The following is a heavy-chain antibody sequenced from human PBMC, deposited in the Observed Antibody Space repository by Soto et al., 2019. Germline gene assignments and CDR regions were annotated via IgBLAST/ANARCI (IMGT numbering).Heavy chain of an antibody. CDR2: IKSKTDGGTT. J-gene: IGHJ5*02. Sequence: GGSLRLSCAASGFTFSNAWMSWVRQAPGKGLEWVGRIKSKTDGGTTDYAAPVKGRFTISRDDSKNTLYLQMNSLKTEDTAVYYCRSPWLAAAGTNWFDPWGQGTLVTVSS. V-gene: IGHV3-15*01. CDR3: RSPWLAAAGTNWFDP. D-gene: IGHD6-13*01. CDR1: GFTFSNAW.